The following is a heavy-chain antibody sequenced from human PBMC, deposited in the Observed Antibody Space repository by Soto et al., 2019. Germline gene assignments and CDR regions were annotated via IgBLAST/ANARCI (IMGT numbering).Heavy chain of an antibody. J-gene: IGHJ4*02. D-gene: IGHD3-16*01. Sequence: QVQLQESGPGLVKPSQTLSLTCTVSGTTISSGDHYWSWIRQAPGKGLEWIGYLYYTGKTYYTTSLQRPATLTVDTSKNQFSPKMTSLTSADTVMFCCSRVYGGGGYVDFWGRGTVVSVSS. V-gene: IGHV4-30-4*01. CDR2: LYYTGKT. CDR1: GTTISSGDHY. CDR3: SRVYGGGGYVDF.